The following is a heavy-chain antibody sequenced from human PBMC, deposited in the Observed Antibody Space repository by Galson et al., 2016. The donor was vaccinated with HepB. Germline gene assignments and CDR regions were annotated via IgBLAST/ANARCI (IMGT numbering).Heavy chain of an antibody. CDR3: ARGTRYNWNYVDY. V-gene: IGHV4-34*01. D-gene: IGHD1-7*01. J-gene: IGHJ4*02. CDR1: GGSFNDYY. Sequence: SETLSLTCTISGGSFNDYYWSWIRQSPGKGLEWIGEINHSGSTNYNPSLKSRVTISLDTSKNQFSLNLTSVTAADTAVYHCARGTRYNWNYVDYWGPGTLVTVSS. CDR2: INHSGST.